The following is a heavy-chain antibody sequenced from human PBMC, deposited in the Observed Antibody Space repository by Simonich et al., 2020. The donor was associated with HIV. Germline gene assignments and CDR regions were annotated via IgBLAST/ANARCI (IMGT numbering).Heavy chain of an antibody. V-gene: IGHV3-74*02. CDR1: GFPFSSYW. CDR2: INIDGNIT. CDR3: GRGVENDY. Sequence: VQLVESGGGVVQPGRSLRLSCVVSGFPFSSYWMHWFRQAPGKGRGRVSRINIDGNITNNADFVKGRFTISRDNAKNTLYLQMNSLRAEDTAVYYCGRGVENDYWGQGTLVTVSS. J-gene: IGHJ4*02.